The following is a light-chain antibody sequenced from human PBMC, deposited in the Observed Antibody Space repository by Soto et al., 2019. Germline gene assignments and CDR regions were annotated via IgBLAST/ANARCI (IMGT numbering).Light chain of an antibody. CDR2: GAS. CDR3: QQYNSSPRT. CDR1: QSISSSY. J-gene: IGKJ1*01. V-gene: IGKV3-20*01. Sequence: EIVLTQSPATLSLSPDQRATLACMTSQSISSSYLAWYQQKPGQAPRLLIYGASSRATGIPDRFSGGGSGTDFTLTISSLQPEDFAVYYCQQYNSSPRTFGQGTKVDIK.